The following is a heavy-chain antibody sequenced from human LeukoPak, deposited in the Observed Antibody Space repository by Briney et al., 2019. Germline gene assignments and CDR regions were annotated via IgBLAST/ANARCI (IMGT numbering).Heavy chain of an antibody. CDR2: ISGSGGST. Sequence: GGSLRLSCAASGFTFSSYAMSWVCQAPGKGLEWVSAISGSGGSTYYADSVRGRFTISRDNSKNTVYLQMNSLRAEDTAVYYCAKTTIGYSSGRYPGWPVDYWGQGTLVTVSS. CDR1: GFTFSSYA. J-gene: IGHJ4*02. V-gene: IGHV3-23*01. D-gene: IGHD6-19*01. CDR3: AKTTIGYSSGRYPGWPVDY.